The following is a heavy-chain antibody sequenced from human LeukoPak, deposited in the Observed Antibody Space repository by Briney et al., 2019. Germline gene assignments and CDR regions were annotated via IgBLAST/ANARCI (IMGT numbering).Heavy chain of an antibody. Sequence: ETLSLTCTVSGGSISSCYWSWIRQPAGKGLEWIGRIYTSGSTNYNPSLKSRVTMSVDTSKNQFSLKLSSVTAADTAVYYCARYYYDSSVYYNLDYWGQGTLVTVSS. CDR2: IYTSGST. J-gene: IGHJ4*02. D-gene: IGHD3-22*01. V-gene: IGHV4-4*07. CDR3: ARYYYDSSVYYNLDY. CDR1: GGSISSCY.